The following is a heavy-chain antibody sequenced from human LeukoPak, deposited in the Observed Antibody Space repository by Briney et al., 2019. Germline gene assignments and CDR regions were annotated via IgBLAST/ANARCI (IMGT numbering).Heavy chain of an antibody. CDR2: ISGDGGST. D-gene: IGHD2-15*01. J-gene: IGHJ4*02. V-gene: IGHV3-23*01. Sequence: PGGSLRLSCSASGFTFRNYAMNWVRQAPGKGLEGVSGISGDGGSTYYADSVKGRFTISRDNSKNTLYLQMNSLRAEDTAVYYCAKAKTSSTPSCYPTWHDWGQGTLVTGSS. CDR1: GFTFRNYA. CDR3: AKAKTSSTPSCYPTWHD.